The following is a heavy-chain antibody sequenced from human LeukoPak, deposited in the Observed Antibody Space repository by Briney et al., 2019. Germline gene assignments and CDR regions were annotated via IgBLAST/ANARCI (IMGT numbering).Heavy chain of an antibody. D-gene: IGHD1-26*01. J-gene: IGHJ4*02. CDR3: AKSSRGATDY. Sequence: GGSLRLSCAASGFTFDDYAMHWVRQAPGKGLEWVSGISWNGNSKGYADSVKGRFTISRDNAKNSLYLQMNSLRAEDTALYYCAKSSRGATDYWGQGTLVTVSS. CDR1: GFTFDDYA. CDR2: ISWNGNSK. V-gene: IGHV3-9*01.